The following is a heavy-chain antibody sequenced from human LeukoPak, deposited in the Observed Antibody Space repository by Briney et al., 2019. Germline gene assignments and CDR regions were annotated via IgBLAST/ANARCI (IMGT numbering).Heavy chain of an antibody. D-gene: IGHD6-13*01. CDR3: ARGSARIAEDYFDY. CDR2: IKQDESEK. J-gene: IGHJ4*02. V-gene: IGHV3-7*03. Sequence: PGGSLRLSCVFSGFTFSNYWMSWGRQAPGKGLEWGANIKQDESEKHYVDSVKGRSTLSRDNAKHSLYMQMNSLRAEDTAVYYCARGSARIAEDYFDYWGQGNLVTVSS. CDR1: GFTFSNYW.